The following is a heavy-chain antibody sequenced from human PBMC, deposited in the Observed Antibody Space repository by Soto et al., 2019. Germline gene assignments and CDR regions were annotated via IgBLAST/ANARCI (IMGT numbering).Heavy chain of an antibody. CDR2: IRKKTDGGTT. Sequence: EVQLVESGGGLVKPGGSLTLSCAASGFTFGGAWMNWVRQAPGKGLEWVGRIRKKTDGGTTDYAAPVKGRFTISRDDSKDTLYLQMNSLKTEDTAVYFCARDWYWAFDYWGQGCLVTVSS. CDR3: ARDWYWAFDY. CDR1: GFTFGGAW. J-gene: IGHJ4*02. D-gene: IGHD1-20*01. V-gene: IGHV3-15*07.